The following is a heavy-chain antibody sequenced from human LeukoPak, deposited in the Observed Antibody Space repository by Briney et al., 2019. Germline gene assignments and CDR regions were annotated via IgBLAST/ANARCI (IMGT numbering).Heavy chain of an antibody. D-gene: IGHD2-15*01. CDR2: IKQDGSGK. CDR3: ARDSQYCSGGSCYPSY. V-gene: IGHV3-7*01. J-gene: IGHJ4*02. CDR1: GFTFSSYW. Sequence: GGSLRLSCAASGFTFSSYWMSWVRQAPGKGLEWVANIKQDGSGKYYVDSVKGRFTISRDNAKNSLYLQMNSLRAEDTAVYYCARDSQYCSGGSCYPSYWGQGTLVTVSS.